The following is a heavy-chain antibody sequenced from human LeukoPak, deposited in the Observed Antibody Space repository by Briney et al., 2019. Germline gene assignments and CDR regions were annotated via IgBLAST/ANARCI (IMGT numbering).Heavy chain of an antibody. CDR2: IYYSGST. CDR3: VRDTRYDMDV. CDR1: GGSISSYY. V-gene: IGHV4-59*12. J-gene: IGHJ6*03. Sequence: SETLSLTCTVSGGSISSYYWSWIRRPPGKGLEWIGYIYYSGSTNYNPSLKSRVTISVDTSRNQFSLRLNSVTAADTALYYCVRDTRYDMDVWGKGTTVTVSS.